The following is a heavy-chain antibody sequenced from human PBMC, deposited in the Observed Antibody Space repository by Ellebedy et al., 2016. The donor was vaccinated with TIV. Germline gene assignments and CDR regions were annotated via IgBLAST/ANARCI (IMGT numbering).Heavy chain of an antibody. J-gene: IGHJ5*02. D-gene: IGHD6-13*01. CDR1: KFTVSYNY. V-gene: IGHV3-66*01. CDR2: IYTDDST. CDR3: ARDTRFIDQQHNWFDP. Sequence: GGSLRLSCVASKFTVSYNYMNWVRQAPGKGPEWVSGIYTDDSTYYADSVKGRFTISRDNSKNTLYLQMNSLRAEDTAVYYCARDTRFIDQQHNWFDPWGQGTLVTVSS.